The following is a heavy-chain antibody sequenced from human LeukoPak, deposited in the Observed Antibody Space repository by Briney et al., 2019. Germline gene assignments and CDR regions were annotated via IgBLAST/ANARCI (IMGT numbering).Heavy chain of an antibody. D-gene: IGHD1-1*01. Sequence: GGSLRLSWAASGFTFSSYAMSWVRQAPGKGLEWVSAISGSGGSTYYADSVKGRFTISRDNSKNTLYLQMNSLRAEDTAVYYCANPERFRGAFDIWGQGTMVTVSS. CDR1: GFTFSSYA. CDR3: ANPERFRGAFDI. V-gene: IGHV3-23*01. CDR2: ISGSGGST. J-gene: IGHJ3*02.